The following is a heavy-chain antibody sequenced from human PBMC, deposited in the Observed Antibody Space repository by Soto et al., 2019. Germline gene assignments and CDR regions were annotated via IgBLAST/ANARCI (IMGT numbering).Heavy chain of an antibody. CDR1: GFTFSSYA. CDR3: AKEKISTPVVTLDY. CDR2: ISGSGGST. V-gene: IGHV3-23*01. D-gene: IGHD2-21*02. J-gene: IGHJ4*02. Sequence: GGSLRLSCAASGFTFSSYAMSWVRQAPGKGLEWVSAISGSGGSTYYEDSVKGRLTISRDNSKNTVYLQMNSLRAEDTAVYYCAKEKISTPVVTLDYWGQGTLVTVSS.